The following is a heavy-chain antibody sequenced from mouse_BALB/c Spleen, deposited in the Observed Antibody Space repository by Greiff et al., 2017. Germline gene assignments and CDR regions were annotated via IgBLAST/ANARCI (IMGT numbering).Heavy chain of an antibody. Sequence: EVQGVESGGGLVKPGGSLKLSCAASGFTFSSYAMSWVRQTPEKRLEWVATSSSGGSYTYYPDSVKGRFTISRDNAKNTLYLQMSSLRSEDTAMYYCARRTTVMVDYWGQGTSVTVSS. V-gene: IGHV5-9-3*01. CDR2: SSSGGSYT. CDR3: ARRTTVMVDY. CDR1: GFTFSSYA. J-gene: IGHJ4*01. D-gene: IGHD1-1*01.